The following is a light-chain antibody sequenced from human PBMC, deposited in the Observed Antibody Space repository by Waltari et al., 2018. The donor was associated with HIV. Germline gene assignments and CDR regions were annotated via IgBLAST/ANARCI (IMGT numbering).Light chain of an antibody. CDR1: QTISNW. Sequence: DIHMTQSPSTLSASVGDSVTLTFRARQTISNWLAWNHQKPGKAPKLLIYKASSSKSGVPSRFSGRGAGTEFTRSISSLQPDDCATYYCQQYNTYWTFGQGTKVEI. CDR3: QQYNTYWT. V-gene: IGKV1-5*03. J-gene: IGKJ1*01. CDR2: KAS.